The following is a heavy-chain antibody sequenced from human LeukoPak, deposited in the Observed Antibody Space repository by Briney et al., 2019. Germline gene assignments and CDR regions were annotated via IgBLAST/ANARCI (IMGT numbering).Heavy chain of an antibody. V-gene: IGHV3-23*01. J-gene: IGHJ4*02. CDR2: ISGSGGST. D-gene: IGHD3-22*01. CDR3: AKMVRIVVVITTFDY. Sequence: GGSLRLSCAASGFTSSSYAMSWVRQAPGKGLEWVSAISGSGGSTYYADSVKGRFTISRDNSKNTLYLQMNSLRAEDTAVYYCAKMVRIVVVITTFDYWGQGTLVTVSS. CDR1: GFTSSSYA.